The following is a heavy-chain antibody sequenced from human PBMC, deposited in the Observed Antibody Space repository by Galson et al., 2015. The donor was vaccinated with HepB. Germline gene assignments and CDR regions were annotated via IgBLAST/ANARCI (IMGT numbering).Heavy chain of an antibody. V-gene: IGHV1-18*04. J-gene: IGHJ6*03. CDR1: GYTFTSYG. D-gene: IGHD3-22*01. CDR2: ISAYNGNT. CDR3: ARVNYYDSSGYLGTYYYYYMDV. Sequence: SVKVSCKASGYTFTSYGISWVRQAPGQGLEWMGWISAYNGNTNYAQKLQGRVTMTTDTSTSTAYMELSSLRSEDTAVYYCARVNYYDSSGYLGTYYYYYMDVWGKGTTVTVSS.